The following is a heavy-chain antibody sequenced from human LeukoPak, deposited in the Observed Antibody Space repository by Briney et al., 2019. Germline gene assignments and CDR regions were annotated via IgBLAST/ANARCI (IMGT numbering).Heavy chain of an antibody. D-gene: IGHD3-3*01. CDR2: IRMDARAT. V-gene: IGHV3-30*02. CDR3: AEWFSGRVNF. J-gene: IGHJ4*02. Sequence: PGGPLRLSCAASGFTFRSYAIHWVRQAPGKVLEWVAFIRMDARATYYADSVRGRFTVSRRNYNNVMYLQMNSLRPEDTAVYYCAEWFSGRVNFWGQGTLVIVSS. CDR1: GFTFRSYA.